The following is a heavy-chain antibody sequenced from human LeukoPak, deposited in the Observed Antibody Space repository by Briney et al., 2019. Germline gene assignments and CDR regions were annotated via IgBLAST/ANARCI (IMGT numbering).Heavy chain of an antibody. J-gene: IGHJ4*02. CDR2: ISGGGGNT. D-gene: IGHD3-10*01. Sequence: GGSLRLSCAASGFTFDDYGMSWVRQAPGKGLEWVSGISGGGGNTDYADSVKGRFTISRDNSKNTLYLQMNSLRAEDTAVYYCAKPPTGSGTYYFDYWGQGTLVTVSS. V-gene: IGHV3-23*01. CDR3: AKPPTGSGTYYFDY. CDR1: GFTFDDYG.